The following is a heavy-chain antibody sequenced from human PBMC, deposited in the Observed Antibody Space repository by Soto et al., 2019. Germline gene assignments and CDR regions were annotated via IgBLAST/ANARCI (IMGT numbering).Heavy chain of an antibody. Sequence: PETMSLTCIVSGRSLTSISHFCGWVRHPPGKGLEWMGTIYFTGNPYYTTSIKSRLTMCIDTSKNEFSLRLNSVTAADTDVYYCAGQTFTIAAASYGRRNWFDPWGPGTLVTVS. CDR1: GRSLTSISHF. CDR3: AGQTFTIAAASYGRRNWFDP. J-gene: IGHJ5*02. CDR2: IYFTGNP. V-gene: IGHV4-39*01. D-gene: IGHD6-25*01.